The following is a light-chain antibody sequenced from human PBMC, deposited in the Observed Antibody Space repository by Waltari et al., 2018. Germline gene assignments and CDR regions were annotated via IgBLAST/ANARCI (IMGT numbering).Light chain of an antibody. CDR2: EVR. Sequence: QSALTQPPPASGSPGQSVTISCTGNSSAVGAYKYVPWFQPPPGKAPKLLIYEVRKRAAGVPDRFSGSKSGNTASLTVSGLQAEDEADYYCASRGASKVFGGGTKLTVL. V-gene: IGLV2-8*01. CDR3: ASRGASKV. CDR1: SSAVGAYKY. J-gene: IGLJ2*01.